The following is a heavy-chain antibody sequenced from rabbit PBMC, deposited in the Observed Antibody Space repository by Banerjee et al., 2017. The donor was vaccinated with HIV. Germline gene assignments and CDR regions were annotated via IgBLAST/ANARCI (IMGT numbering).Heavy chain of an antibody. D-gene: IGHD2-1*01. CDR2: IDPVFGSI. J-gene: IGHJ4*01. CDR1: GFDFSNYG. V-gene: IGHV1S47*01. Sequence: QEHLVESRGGLVQPGGSLKVSCKASGFDFSNYGVSWVRQAPGKGLEWIGYIDPVFGSIHYASWVNGRFTISDHNAQNTLYLQLNSLTAADTATYFCVSYDDYGDHNLWGPGTLVTVS. CDR3: VSYDDYGDHNL.